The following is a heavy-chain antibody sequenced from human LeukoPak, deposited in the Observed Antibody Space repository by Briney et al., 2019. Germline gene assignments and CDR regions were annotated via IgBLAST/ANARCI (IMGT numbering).Heavy chain of an antibody. CDR1: GYTFTNYY. Sequence: ASVKVSCKASGYTFTNYYMHWLRQAPGQGLEWMGIINLSGGSTSYAQKFQGRVTMTRDMSTSTVYMELSSLRSEDTAVYYCARGPTYCYDSSGYPLEYWGQGTLVTVSS. CDR2: INLSGGST. J-gene: IGHJ4*02. CDR3: ARGPTYCYDSSGYPLEY. V-gene: IGHV1-46*01. D-gene: IGHD3-22*01.